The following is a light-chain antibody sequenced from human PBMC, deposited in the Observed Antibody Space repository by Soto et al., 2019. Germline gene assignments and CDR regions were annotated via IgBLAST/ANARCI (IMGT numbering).Light chain of an antibody. J-gene: IGLJ1*01. CDR3: TSYTSSSTLDV. V-gene: IGLV2-11*01. CDR1: GNDVGAYNY. Sequence: QSVLTQPRSVSGSPGQSVTISCTGTGNDVGAYNYVSWYQQHPGRPPKLLIYGVVRWPSGVPDRFSGSKSGNTASLTISGLQAEDEADYYCTSYTSSSTLDVFGTGTKVTVL. CDR2: GVV.